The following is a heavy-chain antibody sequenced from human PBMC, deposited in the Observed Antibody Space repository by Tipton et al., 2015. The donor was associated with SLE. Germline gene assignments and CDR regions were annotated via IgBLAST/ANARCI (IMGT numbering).Heavy chain of an antibody. Sequence: TLSLNCTVSGDSITSDYWTWIRQPPGKGLEWIGYIYYSGDTNYNPSLKSRVTISVDTSKNQFSLKLTSVTAADTAVYYCARDEPDIVSTTTYYYFGMDVWGQGTTVTVSS. V-gene: IGHV4-59*01. CDR3: ARDEPDIVSTTTYYYFGMDV. CDR1: GDSITSDY. CDR2: IYYSGDT. J-gene: IGHJ6*02. D-gene: IGHD5/OR15-5a*01.